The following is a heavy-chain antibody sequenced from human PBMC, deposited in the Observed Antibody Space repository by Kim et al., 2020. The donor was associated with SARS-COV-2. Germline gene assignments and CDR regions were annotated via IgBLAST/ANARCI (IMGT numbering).Heavy chain of an antibody. CDR1: GFTFTNYW. CDR3: ARIGYSISSLDY. V-gene: IGHV3-7*01. Sequence: GGSLRLSCAASGFTFTNYWMTWVRQAPGRGLEWVANINKDGSIKYYVDSLKGRFTVSRDNAKNSMYLKMNSLRVEETAAYYCARIGYSISSLDYWGQG. J-gene: IGHJ4*02. D-gene: IGHD1-26*01. CDR2: INKDGSIK.